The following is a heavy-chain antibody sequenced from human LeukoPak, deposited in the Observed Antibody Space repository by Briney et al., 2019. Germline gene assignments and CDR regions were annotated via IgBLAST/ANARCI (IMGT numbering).Heavy chain of an antibody. D-gene: IGHD3-10*01. J-gene: IGHJ5*02. V-gene: IGHV4-39*07. CDR1: GGSISSSSYH. Sequence: SETLSLTCTVSGGSISSSSYHWGWIRQPPGKGLEWIGTIYYSGSTYYSPSLKSRVTISVDRSKNQFSLKLSSVTAADTAVYYCARDRPSVLLWFGEPMATPSGFDPWGQGTLVTVSS. CDR2: IYYSGST. CDR3: ARDRPSVLLWFGEPMATPSGFDP.